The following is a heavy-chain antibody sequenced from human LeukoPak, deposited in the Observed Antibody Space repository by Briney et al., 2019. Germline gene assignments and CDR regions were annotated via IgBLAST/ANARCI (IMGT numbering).Heavy chain of an antibody. Sequence: GGSLRLSCAASGFTFSSYAMSWVRQAPGKGLEWASAISGSGGSTYYADSVKGRFTISRDNSKNTLYLQMNSLRAEDTAVYYCAKDYYDSSGYQFDYWGQGTLVTVSS. CDR1: GFTFSSYA. J-gene: IGHJ4*02. D-gene: IGHD3-22*01. V-gene: IGHV3-23*01. CDR3: AKDYYDSSGYQFDY. CDR2: ISGSGGST.